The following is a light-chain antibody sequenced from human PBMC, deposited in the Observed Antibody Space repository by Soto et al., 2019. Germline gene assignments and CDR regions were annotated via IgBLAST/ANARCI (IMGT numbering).Light chain of an antibody. CDR1: SNDVGSYNL. CDR3: CSYAGSNYYV. Sequence: QSALTQPASVSGSPGQSITISCTGTSNDVGSYNLVSWYQHHPGKAPELMIFEGSKRPSGVSNRFSGSKSGNTASLTISGLQAEDEADFYCCSYAGSNYYVFGTGTKVTVL. V-gene: IGLV2-23*01. J-gene: IGLJ1*01. CDR2: EGS.